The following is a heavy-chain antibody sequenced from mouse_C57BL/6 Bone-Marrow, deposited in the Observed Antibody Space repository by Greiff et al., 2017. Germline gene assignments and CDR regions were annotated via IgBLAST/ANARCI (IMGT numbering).Heavy chain of an antibody. D-gene: IGHD1-1*01. CDR3: ARDYYGSSYGAIDY. CDR1: GYTITGYW. V-gene: IGHV1-9*01. J-gene: IGHJ4*01. CDR2: ILPGSGST. Sequence: QVQLQPSGAELMKPGASVKLSCKATGYTITGYWIEWVQPRPGHGLEWIGEILPGSGSTNYNETFKGKATFTADPSSNTAYMLLSSLTTEDSAVYFCARDYYGSSYGAIDYWGLGTSVTVSS.